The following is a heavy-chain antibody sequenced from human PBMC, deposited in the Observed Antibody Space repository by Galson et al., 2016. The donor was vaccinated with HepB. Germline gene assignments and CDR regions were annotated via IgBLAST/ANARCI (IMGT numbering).Heavy chain of an antibody. J-gene: IGHJ6*02. V-gene: IGHV3-48*04. CDR2: ISSSSSTI. Sequence: SLRLSCAASGFTFSRYRMNWVRQAPGKGLEWVSYISSSSSTIYYADSVKGRFTVSRDNANNSLHLQMSSLRVEDTAVYFCARDLRILRNQFDDYDVDVWGQGTTVTVSS. CDR1: GFTFSRYR. CDR3: ARDLRILRNQFDDYDVDV. D-gene: IGHD2-15*01.